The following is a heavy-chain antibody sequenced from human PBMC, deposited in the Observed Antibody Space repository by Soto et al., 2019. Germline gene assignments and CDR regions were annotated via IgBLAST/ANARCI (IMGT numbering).Heavy chain of an antibody. V-gene: IGHV6-1*01. Sequence: SQTLSLTFAISGDSVSRNSAAWNWIRQSPSRGLEWLGRTYYRSKWYNDYAVSVKSRITINPDTSKNQFSLRLNSVTPEDTAVYYCARDRSIGSNYVYYYYGMDVWGQGTTVTVSS. CDR1: GDSVSRNSAA. J-gene: IGHJ6*02. CDR2: TYYRSKWYN. CDR3: ARDRSIGSNYVYYYYGMDV. D-gene: IGHD4-4*01.